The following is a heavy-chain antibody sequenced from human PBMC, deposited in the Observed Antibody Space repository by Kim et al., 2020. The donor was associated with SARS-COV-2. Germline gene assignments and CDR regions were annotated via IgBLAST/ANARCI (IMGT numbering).Heavy chain of an antibody. V-gene: IGHV3-23*01. J-gene: IGHJ1*01. Sequence: GGSLRLSCAASGFTFSSYAMSWVRQAPGKGLEWVSAISGSGGSTYYADSVKGRFTISRDNSKNTLYLQMNSLRAEDTAVYYCAKVGYCSGGSCYLGYFQHWGQGTLVTVSS. CDR2: ISGSGGST. D-gene: IGHD2-15*01. CDR1: GFTFSSYA. CDR3: AKVGYCSGGSCYLGYFQH.